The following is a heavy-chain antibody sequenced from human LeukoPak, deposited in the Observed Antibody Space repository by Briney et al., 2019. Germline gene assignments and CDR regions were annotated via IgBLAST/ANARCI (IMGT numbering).Heavy chain of an antibody. J-gene: IGHJ6*03. V-gene: IGHV1-18*01. D-gene: IGHD3-10*01. CDR3: ARSRLYYYGSGSYGNYYYMDV. Sequence: GASVKVPCKASGYTFTSYGISWVRQAPGQGLEWMGWISAYNGNTNYAQKLQGRVTMTTDTSTSTGYMELRSLRSDDTAVYYCARSRLYYYGSGSYGNYYYMDVWGKGTTVTVSS. CDR1: GYTFTSYG. CDR2: ISAYNGNT.